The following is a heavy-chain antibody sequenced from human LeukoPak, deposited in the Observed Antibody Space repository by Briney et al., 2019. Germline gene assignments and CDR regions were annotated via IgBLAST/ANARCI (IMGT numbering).Heavy chain of an antibody. Sequence: SVKVSCKASGGTFSSYAISWVRQAPGQGLEWMGGTIPIFGTANYAQKFQGRVTITADESTSTAYMELSSLRSEDTAVYYCAREAGSGSYAAFWGQGTLVTVSS. CDR3: AREAGSGSYAAF. CDR1: GGTFSSYA. V-gene: IGHV1-69*13. D-gene: IGHD3-10*01. J-gene: IGHJ4*02. CDR2: TIPIFGTA.